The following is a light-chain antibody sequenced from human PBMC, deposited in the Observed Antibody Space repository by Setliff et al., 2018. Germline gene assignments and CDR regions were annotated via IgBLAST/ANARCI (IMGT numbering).Light chain of an antibody. J-gene: IGLJ1*01. V-gene: IGLV2-14*01. CDR1: SSDVGGYNY. CDR3: CSYVRGSAYV. CDR2: DVS. Sequence: QSVLTQPASVSGSPGQSITISCTGTSSDVGGYNYVSWYQQHPGKAPKLMVYDVSKRPSGVSNRFSGSKSGNTASLTISGLQAEDEADYYCCSYVRGSAYVFGTGTKVTVL.